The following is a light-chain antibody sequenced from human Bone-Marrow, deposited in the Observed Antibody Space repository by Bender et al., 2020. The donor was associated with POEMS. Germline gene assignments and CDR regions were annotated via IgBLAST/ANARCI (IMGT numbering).Light chain of an antibody. V-gene: IGLV1-44*01. CDR1: SSNIGAHA. Sequence: TQPPSASGTPGQRVTISCSGGSSNIGAHAVNWYQHLPGTAPKLLIYSSHRRPSEVPDRFSGSRSGTSASLAISGLQSEDEADYYCAVWDDSLNGWVFGGGTKLTV. CDR2: SSH. J-gene: IGLJ3*02. CDR3: AVWDDSLNGWV.